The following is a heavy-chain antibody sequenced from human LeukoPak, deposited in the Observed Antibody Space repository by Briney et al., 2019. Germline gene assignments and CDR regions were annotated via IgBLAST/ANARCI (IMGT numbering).Heavy chain of an antibody. CDR2: IKQDGSEK. Sequence: GGSLRLSSAASGFTFSTYWMSWVRQAPGKGLEWVANIKQDGSEKYYVDSVKGRFTISRDNAKNSLYLQMNSLRAEDTAMYYCARDSAGNDYWGQGTLVTVSS. CDR3: ARDSAGNDY. D-gene: IGHD6-13*01. CDR1: GFTFSTYW. V-gene: IGHV3-7*01. J-gene: IGHJ4*02.